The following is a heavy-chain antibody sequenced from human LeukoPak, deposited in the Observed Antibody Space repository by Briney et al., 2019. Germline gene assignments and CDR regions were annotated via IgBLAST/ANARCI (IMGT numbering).Heavy chain of an antibody. J-gene: IGHJ2*01. Sequence: SQTLSLTCSVPGGSINGGSYYWSWIRQPAGKPLEWIGHIFTTGSTSHNPSLRTRVTISEDSSKDQFSLNLKSVTAADTAVYYCARDRNWGRGYFDLWGRGTLVIVSS. CDR1: GGSINGGSYY. CDR2: IFTTGST. V-gene: IGHV4-61*09. CDR3: ARDRNWGRGYFDL. D-gene: IGHD7-27*01.